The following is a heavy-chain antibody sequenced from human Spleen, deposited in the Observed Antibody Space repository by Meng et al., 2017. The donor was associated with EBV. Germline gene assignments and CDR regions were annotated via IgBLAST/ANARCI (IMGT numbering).Heavy chain of an antibody. V-gene: IGHV4-34*02. CDR1: GWSFSGHY. J-gene: IGHJ4*02. CDR2: INHSGST. CDR3: ARTPGYSYGFLVY. D-gene: IGHD5-18*01. Sequence: VQLQQCGAGLLKPYDTLSLTCTVYGWSFSGHYWTWIRQPPGKGLEWIGEINHSGSTNYNPSLKSRVTISVDTSKNQFSLKLSSVTAADTAVYYCARTPGYSYGFLVYWGQGTLVTASS.